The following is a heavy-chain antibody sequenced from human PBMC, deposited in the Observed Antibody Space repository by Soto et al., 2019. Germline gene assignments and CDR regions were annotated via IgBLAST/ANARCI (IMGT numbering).Heavy chain of an antibody. Sequence: GGSLRLSCAGSGFTFSDYFITWIRQAPGKGLGWISYINNDATYRKYADSVKGRFTVSRDNAKNSVFLQMNSLRPEDTALYYCGKGDTIFGVVDGWGPGTLVTVSS. CDR2: INNDATYR. J-gene: IGHJ4*02. CDR3: GKGDTIFGVVDG. V-gene: IGHV3-11*06. CDR1: GFTFSDYF. D-gene: IGHD3-3*01.